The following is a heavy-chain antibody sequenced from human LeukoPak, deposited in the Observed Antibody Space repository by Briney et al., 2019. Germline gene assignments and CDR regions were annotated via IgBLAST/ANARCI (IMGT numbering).Heavy chain of an antibody. CDR3: ARHGGSGWYYFDY. D-gene: IGHD6-19*01. J-gene: IGHJ4*02. Sequence: PSETLSLTCVVYGGSFTGYYWSWIRQPPGKGLEWIGEINHSGSTNYNPSLKSRVTISVDTSKNHFSLKLSSVTAADTAVYYCARHGGSGWYYFDYWGQGTLVTVSS. V-gene: IGHV4-34*01. CDR1: GGSFTGYY. CDR2: INHSGST.